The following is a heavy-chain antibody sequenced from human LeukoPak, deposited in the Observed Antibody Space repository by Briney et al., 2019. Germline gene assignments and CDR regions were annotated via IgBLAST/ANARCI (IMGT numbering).Heavy chain of an antibody. CDR3: VRGKLGFDP. CDR1: GGSISPYY. J-gene: IGHJ5*02. CDR2: IYYTGST. Sequence: SETLSLTCTVSGGSISPYYWSWIRQPPGKGLEWIGNIYYTGSTNYSPSLKSRVTISVDTSKNQFSLKLSSVTAADTALYYCVRGKLGFDPWGQGTLVTVSS. V-gene: IGHV4-59*01.